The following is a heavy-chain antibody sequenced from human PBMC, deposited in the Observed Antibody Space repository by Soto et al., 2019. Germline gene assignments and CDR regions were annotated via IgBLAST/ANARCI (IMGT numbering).Heavy chain of an antibody. D-gene: IGHD1-26*01. V-gene: IGHV4-30-2*01. J-gene: IGHJ5*02. CDR3: ARAGLVGPTAGTWFDP. CDR2: IYHSGST. CDR1: GGSISRGGYS. Sequence: SETLSLTCAVSGGSISRGGYSWSWIRQPPGKGLEWIGYIYHSGSTYYNPSLKSRVTISVDRSKNQSSLKLSSVTAADTAVYYCARAGLVGPTAGTWFDPWGQGTLVTVSS.